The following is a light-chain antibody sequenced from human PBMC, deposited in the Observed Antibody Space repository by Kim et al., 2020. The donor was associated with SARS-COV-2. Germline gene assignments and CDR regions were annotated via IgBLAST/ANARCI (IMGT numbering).Light chain of an antibody. CDR1: QSVSSY. V-gene: IGKV3-11*01. Sequence: PGESATLYCRASQSVSSYLAWYQQKPGQAPRLLIYDASNRATGIPARFSGSGSGTDFTLTISSLEPEDFAVYYCQQRSNWPPVLTFGGGTKVDIK. CDR2: DAS. J-gene: IGKJ4*01. CDR3: QQRSNWPPVLT.